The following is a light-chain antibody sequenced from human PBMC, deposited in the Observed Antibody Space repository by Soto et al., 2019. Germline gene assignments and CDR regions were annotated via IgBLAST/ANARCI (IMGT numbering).Light chain of an antibody. J-gene: IGLJ1*01. CDR1: TSNIGSGYD. CDR2: GHS. CDR3: QSYDNSLSGSNV. Sequence: QSVLPQPPSGAGAPGPRVTISCTGSTSNIGSGYDVLWYQQHPGTAPKLLIYGHSNRPSGVPDLFSVSKSGTSASLAITVLQAEDEADYYCQSYDNSLSGSNVFGTGTKLTVL. V-gene: IGLV1-40*01.